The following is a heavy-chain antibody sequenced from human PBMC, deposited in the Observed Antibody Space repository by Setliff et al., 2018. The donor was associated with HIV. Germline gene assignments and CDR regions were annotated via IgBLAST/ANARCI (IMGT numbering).Heavy chain of an antibody. D-gene: IGHD2-8*01. CDR1: GYTFTDYY. CDR2: VNPNSGGT. CDR3: ATKVYWTNGVCLDAFDI. J-gene: IGHJ3*02. Sequence: ASVKVSCKASGYTFTDYYMHWVRQAPGQGLEWMGRVNPNSGGTNYVQKFQGRVTMTRDRSINTAYMELSRLRSDDTGVYYCATKVYWTNGVCLDAFDIWGQGTMVTVSS. V-gene: IGHV1-2*05.